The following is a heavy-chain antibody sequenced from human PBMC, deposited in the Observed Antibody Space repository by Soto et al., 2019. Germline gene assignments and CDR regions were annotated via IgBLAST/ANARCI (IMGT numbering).Heavy chain of an antibody. CDR3: ASVRSGGDCYDDY. CDR2: IYYSGST. D-gene: IGHD2-21*02. Sequence: QVQLQESGPGLVKPSETLSLTCTVSGGSISSYYWSWIRQPPGKGLELIGYIYYSGSTNYTPSLKSRVTRSLDTSKNPFSLKLSSVTAADTAVSYCASVRSGGDCYDDYWGQGTLVTVSS. V-gene: IGHV4-59*01. CDR1: GGSISSYY. J-gene: IGHJ4*02.